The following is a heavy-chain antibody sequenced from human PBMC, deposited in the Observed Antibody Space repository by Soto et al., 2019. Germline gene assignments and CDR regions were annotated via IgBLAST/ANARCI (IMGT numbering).Heavy chain of an antibody. CDR3: AREAIAVAGTSWFDP. J-gene: IGHJ5*02. D-gene: IGHD6-19*01. Sequence: ASVKVSCKASGYTFTSYYMHWVRQAPGQGLEWMGIINPSGGSTSYAQKFQGRVTMTRDTSTSTVYMELSSLRSEDTAVYYCAREAIAVAGTSWFDPWGQGTLVTVS. CDR2: INPSGGST. CDR1: GYTFTSYY. V-gene: IGHV1-46*01.